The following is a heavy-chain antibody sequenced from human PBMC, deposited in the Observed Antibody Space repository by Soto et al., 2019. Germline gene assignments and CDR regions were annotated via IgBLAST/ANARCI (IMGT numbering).Heavy chain of an antibody. CDR1: GFTFSSYS. CDR2: ISSSSSYI. J-gene: IGHJ4*02. Sequence: EVQLVESGGGLVKPGGSLRLSCAASGFTFSSYSMNWVRQAPGKGLEWVSSISSSSSYIYYADSVKGRFTISRDNAKNSLYLQMNSLGAEDTAVYYCARREREVGAPFDYWGQGTLVTVSS. V-gene: IGHV3-21*01. D-gene: IGHD1-26*01. CDR3: ARREREVGAPFDY.